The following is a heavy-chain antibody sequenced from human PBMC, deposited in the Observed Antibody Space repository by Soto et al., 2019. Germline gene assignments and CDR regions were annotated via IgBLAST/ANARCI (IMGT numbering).Heavy chain of an antibody. CDR1: GFTFSSYA. J-gene: IGHJ4*02. CDR2: ISYEGSNK. D-gene: IGHD4-4*01. V-gene: IGHV3-30-3*01. CDR3: ARVLGGMATVPFDY. Sequence: LRLSCAAAGFTFSSYAMHWVRQAPGTGLEWVAVISYEGSNKYYADSVKGRFTISRDNSKNTLYLQMNSLRTEDTAVDYCARVLGGMATVPFDYWGQGALVTVSS.